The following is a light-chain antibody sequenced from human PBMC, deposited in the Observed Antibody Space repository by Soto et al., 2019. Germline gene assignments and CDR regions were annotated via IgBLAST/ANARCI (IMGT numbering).Light chain of an antibody. CDR1: SSDVGGYNY. CDR2: DVS. CDR3: SSYTSSSTYWV. Sequence: QSVLTQPASVSGSPGQSITISCTGTSSDVGGYNYVSWYQQNAGKAPKLMIYDVSNRPSGVSNRFSGSKSGNTASLTISGLQAEDEADYYCSSYTSSSTYWVFGGGTKLTVL. V-gene: IGLV2-14*01. J-gene: IGLJ3*02.